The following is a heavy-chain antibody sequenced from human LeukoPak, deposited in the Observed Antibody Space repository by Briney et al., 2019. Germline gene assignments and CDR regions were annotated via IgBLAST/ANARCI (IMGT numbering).Heavy chain of an antibody. J-gene: IGHJ4*02. D-gene: IGHD3-22*01. CDR1: GFTFSSYA. Sequence: PGGSLRLSCAASGFTFSSYAMNWVRQAPGEGLEWVAVIRYDGGHEFYVDSVRGRFTISRDNSKNTLYLQMNTLRVEDTAMYYCAREPIYDRRASYYSYFDYWGQGALVTVSS. V-gene: IGHV3-33*08. CDR3: AREPIYDRRASYYSYFDY. CDR2: IRYDGGHE.